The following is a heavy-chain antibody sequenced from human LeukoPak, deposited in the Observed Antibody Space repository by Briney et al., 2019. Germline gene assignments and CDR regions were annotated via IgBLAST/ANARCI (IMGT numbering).Heavy chain of an antibody. CDR2: IYYSGST. Sequence: PSETLSLTCTVSGGSTSSYYWSWIRQPPGKGLEWIGYIYYSGSTNYNPSLKSRVTISVDTSKNQFSLKLNSVTAADTAVYYCAGGSGSYNAFDIWGQGTMVTVSS. J-gene: IGHJ3*02. V-gene: IGHV4-59*01. CDR3: AGGSGSYNAFDI. D-gene: IGHD3-10*01. CDR1: GGSTSSYY.